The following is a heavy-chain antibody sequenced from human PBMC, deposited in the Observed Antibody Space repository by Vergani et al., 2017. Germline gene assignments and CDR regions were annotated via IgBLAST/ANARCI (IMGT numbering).Heavy chain of an antibody. V-gene: IGHV1-69*13. CDR1: GGTFSSYA. J-gene: IGHJ6*02. CDR2: IIPIFGTA. Sequence: QVQLVQSGAEVKKPGSSVKVSCKASGGTFSSYAISWVRQAPGQGLEWMGGIIPIFGTANYAQKFQGRVTISADESTSTAYMELSSLRSEDTAVYYWATHPSRKNPRDYYYGMDVWGQGTTVTVSS. CDR3: ATHPSRKNPRDYYYGMDV.